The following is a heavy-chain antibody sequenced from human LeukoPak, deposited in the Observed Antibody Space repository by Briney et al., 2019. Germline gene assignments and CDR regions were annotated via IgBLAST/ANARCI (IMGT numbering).Heavy chain of an antibody. CDR3: AKDNRRHYTSGPNPDSLH. CDR1: GNYW. D-gene: IGHD6-19*01. CDR2: INSDGSWT. V-gene: IGHV3-74*01. Sequence: GGSLRLSCAASGNYWMHWVRQAPGKGLVWVSHINSDGSWTSYADSVKGRFTISRDNAKNSLYLQMDSLRVEDTAFYYCAKDNRRHYTSGPNPDSLHWGQGALVTVSS. J-gene: IGHJ4*02.